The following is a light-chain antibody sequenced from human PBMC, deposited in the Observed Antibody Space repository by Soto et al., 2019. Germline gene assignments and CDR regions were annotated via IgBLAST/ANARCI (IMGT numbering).Light chain of an antibody. CDR1: NSNIGSNT. CDR2: SNN. V-gene: IGLV1-44*01. Sequence: QSVLTQPPSASGTPGLRVTISCSGSNSNIGSNTVNWYHQLPGTAPKLLIYSNNQRPSGVPDRFSGSKSGTSASLVISGLQSDDEADYYCAAWDDSLSGVVFGGGTKVIVL. CDR3: AAWDDSLSGVV. J-gene: IGLJ2*01.